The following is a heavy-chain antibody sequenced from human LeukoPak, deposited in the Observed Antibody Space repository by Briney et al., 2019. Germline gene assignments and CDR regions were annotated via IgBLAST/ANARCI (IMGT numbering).Heavy chain of an antibody. J-gene: IGHJ6*03. D-gene: IGHD6-19*01. Sequence: SVKVSCKAYGGTFSSYAISWVRQAPGQGLEWMGGIIPIFGTANYAQKFQGRVTITADESTSTAYMEVTGLRSEDTAVYYCARGQRDPGAGAGIDYYYYYMDVWGKGTTVTVSS. CDR3: ARGQRDPGAGAGIDYYYYYMDV. CDR1: GGTFSSYA. V-gene: IGHV1-69*01. CDR2: IIPIFGTA.